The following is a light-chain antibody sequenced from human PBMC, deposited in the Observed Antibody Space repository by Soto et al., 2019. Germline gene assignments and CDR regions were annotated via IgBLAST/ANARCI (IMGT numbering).Light chain of an antibody. CDR2: EVS. V-gene: IGLV2-14*01. CDR1: SNDVGGYNY. Sequence: QSALTQPASVSGSPGQSITISCTGTSNDVGGYNYVSWYQQHPGKAPKLMMYEVSNRSSGVSDRFSGSKSGNTASLIISGLLAEDEADYYCSSFTSRTTVLFGGGTKVTVL. J-gene: IGLJ2*01. CDR3: SSFTSRTTVL.